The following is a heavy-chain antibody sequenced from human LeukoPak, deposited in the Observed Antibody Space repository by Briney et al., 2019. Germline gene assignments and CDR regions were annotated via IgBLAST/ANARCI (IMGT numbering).Heavy chain of an antibody. D-gene: IGHD3-22*01. CDR3: ARGRRYYDSSGYYGSYYYYYYGMDV. J-gene: IGHJ6*02. CDR2: IYDSGST. Sequence: SETLSLTCAVSGGSISSGGYSWSWIRQPPGKGLEWIGYIYDSGSTYYNPSLKSRVTISVDRSKNQFSLKLSSVTAADTAVYYCARGRRYYDSSGYYGSYYYYYYGMDVWGQGTTVTVSS. CDR1: GGSISSGGYS. V-gene: IGHV4-30-2*01.